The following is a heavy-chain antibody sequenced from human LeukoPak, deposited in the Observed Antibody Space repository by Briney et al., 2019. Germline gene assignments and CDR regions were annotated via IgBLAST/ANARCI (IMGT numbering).Heavy chain of an antibody. CDR3: ARDDSMVTASGMDV. CDR2: LRSNYRTI. Sequence: PGSSLRLSCAASGFTFSTYGMHWVRQAPGKGLEWVSYLRSNYRTIYYADSVKGRFTVSRDNTKNSVYLQMNSLRVEDTAVYYCARDDSMVTASGMDVWGQGTTVSVS. D-gene: IGHD2-21*02. CDR1: GFTFSTYG. J-gene: IGHJ6*02. V-gene: IGHV3-48*04.